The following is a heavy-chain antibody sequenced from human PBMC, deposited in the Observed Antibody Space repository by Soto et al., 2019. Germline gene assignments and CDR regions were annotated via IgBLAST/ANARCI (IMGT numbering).Heavy chain of an antibody. CDR3: ARSVVVGDAFDL. CDR1: GGTFNIHT. Sequence: QVQLVQSGAEVRKPGSSVKVSCKASGGTFNIHTITWVRQAPGQGLEWMGRITPMPGIVKYAQKFQGRVPITADKSTSPADTELSSLRSEDTAVYYCARSVVVGDAFDLWGQGTMVTVSS. J-gene: IGHJ3*01. V-gene: IGHV1-69*02. D-gene: IGHD3-22*01. CDR2: ITPMPGIV.